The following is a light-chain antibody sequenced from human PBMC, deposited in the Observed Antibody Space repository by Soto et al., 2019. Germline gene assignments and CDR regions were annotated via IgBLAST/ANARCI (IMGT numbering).Light chain of an antibody. CDR1: QTIRNN. CDR3: QQRFSVPYT. Sequence: DIQMTQSPSSLSASVGDRISITCRSSQTIRNNLNWYQQRPGKAPKLLIFAASSLHNGVPPRFSGGGSGTHFTLTITTPQPEDAATYFCQQRFSVPYTFGQGTQVDI. V-gene: IGKV1-39*01. CDR2: AAS. J-gene: IGKJ2*01.